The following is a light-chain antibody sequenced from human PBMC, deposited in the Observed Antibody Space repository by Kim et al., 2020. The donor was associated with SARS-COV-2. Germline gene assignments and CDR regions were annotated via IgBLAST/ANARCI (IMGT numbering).Light chain of an antibody. Sequence: SPGERATLSCRASQSISSTYLAWYQQKPGQAPRLLIHSASTRGAGIPDRFSGSGSGTDFTLTISRLEPEDFAVYYCQQYGGSQFTFGPGTKVDIK. CDR1: QSISSTY. CDR2: SAS. CDR3: QQYGGSQFT. J-gene: IGKJ3*01. V-gene: IGKV3-20*01.